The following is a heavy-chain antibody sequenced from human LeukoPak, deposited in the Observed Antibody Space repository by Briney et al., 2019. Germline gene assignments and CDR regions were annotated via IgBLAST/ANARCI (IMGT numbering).Heavy chain of an antibody. CDR3: AYGDLFYFFDY. J-gene: IGHJ4*02. D-gene: IGHD4-17*01. Sequence: SETLSLTWAVYGGSFSGYYWTWIRQPPGKGLEWIGEIHHSGSTSYNSSLKSRVTISVDTSKNQFSLKLSSVTAADTAVYYCAYGDLFYFFDYWGQGTLVTVSS. CDR2: IHHSGST. V-gene: IGHV4-34*01. CDR1: GGSFSGYY.